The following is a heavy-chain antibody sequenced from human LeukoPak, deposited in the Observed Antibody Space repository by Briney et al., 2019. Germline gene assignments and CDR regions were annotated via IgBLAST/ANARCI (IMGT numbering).Heavy chain of an antibody. D-gene: IGHD3-10*01. CDR3: ARDRDYYGSGTMDV. CDR2: ISSSSYI. J-gene: IGHJ6*03. CDR1: GFTFSSYS. V-gene: IGHV3-21*01. Sequence: GGTLRLSCAASGFTFSSYSMNWVRQAPGKGLEWVSSISSSSYIYYADSVKGRFTISRDNSKNTLYLQMNSLRAEDTAVYYCARDRDYYGSGTMDVWGKGTTVTVSS.